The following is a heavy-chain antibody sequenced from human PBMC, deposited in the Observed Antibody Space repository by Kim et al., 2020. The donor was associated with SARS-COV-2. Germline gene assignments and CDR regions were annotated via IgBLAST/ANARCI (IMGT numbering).Heavy chain of an antibody. V-gene: IGHV3-23*01. D-gene: IGHD6-19*01. Sequence: GGSLRLSCAASGFTFTNYAMSWVRQPPGKGLEWVSTISVSGGSTYYADSVKGRFTISRDNSKNTLYLQMNSLRAEDTAVYYCAKDVGQWLVGAFDIWGQGTMVTVSS. CDR1: GFTFTNYA. J-gene: IGHJ3*02. CDR2: ISVSGGST. CDR3: AKDVGQWLVGAFDI.